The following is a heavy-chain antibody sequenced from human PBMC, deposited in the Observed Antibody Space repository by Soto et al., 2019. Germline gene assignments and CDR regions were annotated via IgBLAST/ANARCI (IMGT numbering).Heavy chain of an antibody. CDR1: GFSISTNA. Sequence: GSLRLSCAAAGFSISTNAMYWVRQAPGKVLEWVSGISERGDTTHYADSVKGRFTISRDTSKNTLYLQLNTLRADDTAVYYCAKDKPGTTSFDYWGQGILVTVSS. CDR3: AKDKPGTTSFDY. J-gene: IGHJ4*02. CDR2: ISERGDTT. V-gene: IGHV3-23*01. D-gene: IGHD1-1*01.